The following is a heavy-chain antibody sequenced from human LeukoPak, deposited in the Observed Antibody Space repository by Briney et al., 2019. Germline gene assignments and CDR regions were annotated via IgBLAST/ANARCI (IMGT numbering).Heavy chain of an antibody. V-gene: IGHV4-31*03. CDR1: GGSISSGGYY. Sequence: SQTLSLTCTVSGGSISSGGYYWSWIRQHPGRGLEWIGYIYYSGSTYYNPSLKSRVTISVDTSKNQFSLKLSSATAADTAVYYCARVQATVEYYFDYWGQGTLVTVSS. CDR2: IYYSGST. D-gene: IGHD4-23*01. CDR3: ARVQATVEYYFDY. J-gene: IGHJ4*02.